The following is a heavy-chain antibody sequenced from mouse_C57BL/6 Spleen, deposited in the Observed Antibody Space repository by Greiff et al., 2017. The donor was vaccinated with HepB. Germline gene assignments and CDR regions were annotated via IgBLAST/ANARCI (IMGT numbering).Heavy chain of an antibody. Sequence: VQLQQSGAELMKPGASVKLSCKATGYTFTGYWIEWVKQRPGHGLEWIGEILPGSGSTNYNEKFKGKATFTADTSSNTAYMQLSSLTTEDSAIYYCARWGLYYGYDYYAMDYWGQGTSVTVSS. CDR3: ARWGLYYGYDYYAMDY. J-gene: IGHJ4*01. D-gene: IGHD2-2*01. V-gene: IGHV1-9*01. CDR1: GYTFTGYW. CDR2: ILPGSGST.